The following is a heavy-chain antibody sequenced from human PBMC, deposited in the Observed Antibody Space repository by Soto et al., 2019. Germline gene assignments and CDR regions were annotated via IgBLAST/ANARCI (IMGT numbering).Heavy chain of an antibody. Sequence: QVQLVESGGGVVQPGRSLRLSCAASGFTFSTYAMHWVRQAPGKGPAWVAGISYDGTTKDYADSVKGRFSISRDNSRNTLFLQMNRLTPEDTAVYYCARVKDYRAGFYFDLWGRGTLVTVSS. CDR1: GFTFSTYA. J-gene: IGHJ2*01. CDR3: ARVKDYRAGFYFDL. CDR2: ISYDGTTK. D-gene: IGHD4-17*01. V-gene: IGHV3-30-3*01.